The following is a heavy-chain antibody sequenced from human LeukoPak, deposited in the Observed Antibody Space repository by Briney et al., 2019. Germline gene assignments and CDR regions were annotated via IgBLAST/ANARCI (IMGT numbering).Heavy chain of an antibody. J-gene: IGHJ4*02. CDR1: GFNFGTSS. CDR3: ATSGSGGNYPLDY. D-gene: IGHD1-26*01. V-gene: IGHV3-21*01. Sequence: GGSLRLSCAASGFNFGTSSMNWVRQAPGKGLEWVSSITRSSSYIYYADSVKGRFTISRDNAKNSLFLQVNSLRAEDTALYYCATSGSGGNYPLDYWGQGTLVTVSS. CDR2: ITRSSSYI.